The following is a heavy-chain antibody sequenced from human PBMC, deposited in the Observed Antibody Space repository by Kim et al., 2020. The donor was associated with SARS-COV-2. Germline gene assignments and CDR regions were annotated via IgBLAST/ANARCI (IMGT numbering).Heavy chain of an antibody. CDR2: INPNSGGT. CDR1: GYTFTGYY. J-gene: IGHJ4*02. CDR3: ARGAGYSGYKNEPPRDY. V-gene: IGHV1-2*02. D-gene: IGHD5-12*01. Sequence: ASVKVSCKASGYTFTGYYMHWVRQAPGQGLEWMGWINPNSGGTNYAQKFQGRVTMTRDTSISTAYMELSRLRSDDTAVYYCARGAGYSGYKNEPPRDYWGQGTLVTVSS.